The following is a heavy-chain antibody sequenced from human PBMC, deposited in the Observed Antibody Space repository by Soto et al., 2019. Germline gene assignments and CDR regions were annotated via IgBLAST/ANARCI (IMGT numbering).Heavy chain of an antibody. D-gene: IGHD5-18*01. CDR2: IYYSGST. V-gene: IGHV4-31*03. CDR3: ARDLPDTAMPDYYYYGMDV. Sequence: PSETLSLTCTVSGGSISSGGYYWSWIRQHPGKGLEWIGYIYYSGSTYYNPSLKSRVTISVDTSKNQFSLKLSSVTAADTAVYYCARDLPDTAMPDYYYYGMDVWGQGTTVTVPS. J-gene: IGHJ6*02. CDR1: GGSISSGGYY.